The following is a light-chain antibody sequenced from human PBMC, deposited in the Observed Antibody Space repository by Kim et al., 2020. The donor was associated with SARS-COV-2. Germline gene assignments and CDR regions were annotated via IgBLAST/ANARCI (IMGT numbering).Light chain of an antibody. Sequence: SVSPGQTAIITCSGNELGDKNGCWYQQKAGQSPGLVIYEDRKRPSGIPERVSGSNSGNTATLTISGTQAMDEADYYCQAWDSRTVVFGGGTQLTVL. CDR3: QAWDSRTVV. J-gene: IGLJ2*01. CDR2: EDR. CDR1: ELGDKN. V-gene: IGLV3-1*01.